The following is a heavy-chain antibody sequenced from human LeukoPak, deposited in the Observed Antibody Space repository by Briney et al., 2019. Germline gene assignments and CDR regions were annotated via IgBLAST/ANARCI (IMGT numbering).Heavy chain of an antibody. V-gene: IGHV3-23*01. Sequence: GGSPRLSCAASGFTFSIYAMNWVRQAPGKGLEWVSVISGRGEHTYYADSVKGRFTISRDNAKSLLYLQMNNLRAEDTAVYYCARVIEDSGSYFCDYWGQGTLVTVSS. CDR3: ARVIEDSGSYFCDY. CDR2: ISGRGEHT. CDR1: GFTFSIYA. J-gene: IGHJ4*02. D-gene: IGHD1-26*01.